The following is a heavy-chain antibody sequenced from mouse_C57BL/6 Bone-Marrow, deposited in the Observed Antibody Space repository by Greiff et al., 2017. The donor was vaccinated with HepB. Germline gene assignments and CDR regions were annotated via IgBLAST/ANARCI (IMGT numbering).Heavy chain of an antibody. Sequence: EVKLQQSGAELVRPGASVKLSCTASGFNIKDDYMHWVKQRPEQGLEWIGWIDPENGDTEYASKFQGKATITADTSSNTAYLQLSSLTSEDTAVYYCTTSGNPSDYWGQGTTLTVSS. CDR3: TTSGNPSDY. J-gene: IGHJ2*01. V-gene: IGHV14-4*01. CDR1: GFNIKDDY. D-gene: IGHD2-1*01. CDR2: IDPENGDT.